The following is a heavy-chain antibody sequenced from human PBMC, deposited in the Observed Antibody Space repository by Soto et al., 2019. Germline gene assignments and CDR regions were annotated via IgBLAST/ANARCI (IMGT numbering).Heavy chain of an antibody. CDR1: GYSFTTYW. CDR3: ARVAYNYGYFDY. CDR2: SYPGDSDT. V-gene: IGHV5-51*01. Sequence: GESLKISWKGSGYSFTTYWIGWVRQMPGKGLDWMGMSYPGDSDTRYSPSFQGQVTISADKSNSTAYLQWSSLKASDTAMYYCARVAYNYGYFDYWGQGTLVTVSS. J-gene: IGHJ4*02. D-gene: IGHD5-18*01.